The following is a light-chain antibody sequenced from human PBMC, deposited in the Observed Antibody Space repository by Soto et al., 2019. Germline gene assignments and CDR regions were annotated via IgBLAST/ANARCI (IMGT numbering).Light chain of an antibody. CDR3: ISFTPSTTTHWV. V-gene: IGLV2-14*01. J-gene: IGLJ3*02. CDR2: EVT. CDR1: SSDVGDYNR. Sequence: QSALTQPPSVSGSPGQSITISCTGTSSDVGDYNRVSWYQHHPGKAPKLMIFEVTNRPSGISDRFSGFKSGSTASLTISELQPDDEADYCCISFTPSTTTHWVFGGGTKLTVL.